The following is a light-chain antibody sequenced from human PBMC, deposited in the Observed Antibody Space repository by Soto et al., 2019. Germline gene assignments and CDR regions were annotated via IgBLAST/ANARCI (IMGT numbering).Light chain of an antibody. CDR1: QSVNSN. V-gene: IGKV3-15*01. Sequence: EIVMTQSPVTLSVSPGDRATLSCRASQSVNSNLAWYQHKPGQTPRLLIYVASTSAAGITARFSGSGSGTAFTLTISSLQSEDFAVYYCQQYGVWLLSFGGGTKVELK. J-gene: IGKJ4*01. CDR3: QQYGVWLLS. CDR2: VAS.